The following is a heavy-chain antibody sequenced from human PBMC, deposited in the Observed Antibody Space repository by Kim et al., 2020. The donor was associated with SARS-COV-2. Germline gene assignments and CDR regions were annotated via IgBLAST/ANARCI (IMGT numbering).Heavy chain of an antibody. CDR1: GGSIGTYY. Sequence: SETLSLTCTVSGGSIGTYYWSWIRQPAGKGLEWIGHIYTTGTTDYNPSLKSRVTMSVDTSKKQFSLKLRSVTAADTAIYYCARAINVAATGPQDSWG. CDR3: ARAINVAATGPQDS. D-gene: IGHD3-9*01. CDR2: IYTTGTT. V-gene: IGHV4-4*07. J-gene: IGHJ5*01.